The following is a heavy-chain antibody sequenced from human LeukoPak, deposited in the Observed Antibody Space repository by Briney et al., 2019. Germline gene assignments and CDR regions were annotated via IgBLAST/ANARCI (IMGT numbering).Heavy chain of an antibody. CDR3: ARGYYYYYYMDV. Sequence: ASVKVSCKASGYTFASYDINWVRQATGQGLEWMGWMNPNSGNTGYAQKFQGRVAMTWNTSISTAYMELSSLRSEDTAVYYCARGYYYYYYMDVWGKGTTVTVSS. J-gene: IGHJ6*03. CDR2: MNPNSGNT. CDR1: GYTFASYD. V-gene: IGHV1-8*01.